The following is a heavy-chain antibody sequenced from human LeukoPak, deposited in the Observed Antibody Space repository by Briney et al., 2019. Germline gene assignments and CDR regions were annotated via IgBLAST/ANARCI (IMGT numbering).Heavy chain of an antibody. D-gene: IGHD3-22*01. J-gene: IGHJ5*02. V-gene: IGHV3-23*01. CDR2: ISGSGGGT. CDR1: GFTFSSYA. CDR3: ARAGSNQYYYDSSGRGRKQDWFDP. Sequence: GGSLRLSCAASGFTFSSYAMSWVRQAPGKGLEWVSAISGSGGGTYYADSVKGRFTISRDNSKNTLYLQMNSLRAEDTAVYYCARAGSNQYYYDSSGRGRKQDWFDPWGQGTLVTVSS.